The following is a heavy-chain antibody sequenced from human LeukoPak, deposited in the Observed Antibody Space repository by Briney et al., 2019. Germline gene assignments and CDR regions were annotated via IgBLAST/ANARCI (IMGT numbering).Heavy chain of an antibody. Sequence: GGSLRLPCAASGFTFSRYPMSWLRKSPGKGLEWVSAFSGSGGSTYYAASVKGRFTISRDNSKNTLYLQMNSLRAEDTALYYCAKLQHTGYDLARGFDYWGQGTLVTVSS. J-gene: IGHJ4*02. CDR1: GFTFSRYP. CDR2: FSGSGGST. D-gene: IGHD5-12*01. V-gene: IGHV3-23*01. CDR3: AKLQHTGYDLARGFDY.